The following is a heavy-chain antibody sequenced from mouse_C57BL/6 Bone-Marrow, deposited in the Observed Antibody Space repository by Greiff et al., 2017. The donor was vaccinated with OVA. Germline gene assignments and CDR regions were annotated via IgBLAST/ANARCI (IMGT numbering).Heavy chain of an antibody. V-gene: IGHV1-59*01. CDR2: IDPSDSYT. CDR3: ARWLLRGFAY. CDR1: GYTFTSYW. J-gene: IGHJ3*01. D-gene: IGHD2-3*01. Sequence: QVQLQQPGAELVRPGTSVKLSCKASGYTFTSYWMHWVKQRPGQGLEWIGVIDPSDSYTNYNQKFKGTATLTVDTSSSTAYMQLSSLTSEDSAVYYCARWLLRGFAYWGQGTLVTVSA.